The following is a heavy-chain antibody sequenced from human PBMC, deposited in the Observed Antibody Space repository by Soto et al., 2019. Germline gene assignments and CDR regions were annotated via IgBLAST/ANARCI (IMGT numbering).Heavy chain of an antibody. CDR1: GGSVRSSTYY. CDR3: ARGLITGSHYSGGWYYFDS. V-gene: IGHV4-39*07. D-gene: IGHD6-19*01. Sequence: SETLSLTCTVSGGSVRSSTYYWGWIRQSPGKGLQWIGQINHSGSASYNPSLKSRVTISVHTSNSQFSLELSSVTAADTAVYYCARGLITGSHYSGGWYYFDSWGQGTQVTVSS. J-gene: IGHJ4*02. CDR2: INHSGSA.